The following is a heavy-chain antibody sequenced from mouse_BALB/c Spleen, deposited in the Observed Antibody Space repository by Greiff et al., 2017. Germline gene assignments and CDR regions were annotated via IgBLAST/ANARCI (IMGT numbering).Heavy chain of an antibody. CDR1: GYTFTSYT. Sequence: QVQLQQSAAELARPGASVKMSCKASGYTFTSYTMHWVKQRPGQGLEWIGYINPSSGYTEYNQKFKDKTTLTADKSSSTAYMQLSSLTSEDSAVYYCARRTVVINTWFAYWGQGTLVTVSA. V-gene: IGHV1-4*02. J-gene: IGHJ3*01. CDR2: INPSSGYT. CDR3: ARRTVVINTWFAY. D-gene: IGHD1-1*01.